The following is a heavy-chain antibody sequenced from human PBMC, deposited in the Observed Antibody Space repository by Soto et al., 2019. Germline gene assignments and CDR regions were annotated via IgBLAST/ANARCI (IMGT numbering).Heavy chain of an antibody. D-gene: IGHD3-10*01. Sequence: QVQLQESGPGLVKPSQTLSLTCTVSGGSISSGGYYWNWIRQHPGKGLEWIGYIYYSGSTYYNPSLKSRVTLPVVTSKNPFSLKLTSVTAAATAVYYCARSVTPWGQGTLVTVSS. CDR1: GGSISSGGYY. CDR3: ARSVTP. J-gene: IGHJ5*02. V-gene: IGHV4-31*03. CDR2: IYYSGST.